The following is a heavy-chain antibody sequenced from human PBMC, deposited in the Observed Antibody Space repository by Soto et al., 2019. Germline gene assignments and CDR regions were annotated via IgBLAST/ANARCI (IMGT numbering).Heavy chain of an antibody. Sequence: QVQLVESGGSVVQPGRSLRLSCEASGFTFTSYAMHWVRQAPGKGLEWVAVISYDGINEYYADSVKGRFTISRDNSENTLFLQMSSLRVEDTAVYYCARDRLRLGELSLIGYFDYWGQGTLVTVSS. V-gene: IGHV3-30*15. CDR3: ARDRLRLGELSLIGYFDY. CDR1: GFTFTSYA. D-gene: IGHD3-16*02. J-gene: IGHJ4*02. CDR2: ISYDGINE.